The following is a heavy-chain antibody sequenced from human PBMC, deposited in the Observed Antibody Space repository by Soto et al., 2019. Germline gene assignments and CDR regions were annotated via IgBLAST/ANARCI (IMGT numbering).Heavy chain of an antibody. CDR2: INLSGST. CDR1: GFTFSDYY. D-gene: IGHD4-4*01. J-gene: IGHJ4*02. Sequence: PGGSLRLSCAASGFTFSDYYMSWIRQAPGKGLEWIGEINLSGSTNYNPSLKSRVTISVDTSKNQFSLKLSSVTAADTAVYYCARVASYSNYYFDYWGQGTLVTVSS. CDR3: ARVASYSNYYFDY. V-gene: IGHV4-34*01.